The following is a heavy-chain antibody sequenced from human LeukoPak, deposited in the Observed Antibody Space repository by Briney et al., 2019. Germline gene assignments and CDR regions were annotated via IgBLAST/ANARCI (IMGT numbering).Heavy chain of an antibody. J-gene: IGHJ3*02. CDR3: ARPRRSGSQRVAFDI. D-gene: IGHD1-26*01. V-gene: IGHV1-18*01. CDR1: GYTFTSYG. CDR2: ISAYNGNT. Sequence: ASVKVSCKASGYTFTSYGISWVRQAPGQGLEWMGWISAYNGNTNYAQKLQGRVTMTTDTSTSTAYMELRSLRSDDTAVYYCARPRRSGSQRVAFDIWGQGTMVTVSS.